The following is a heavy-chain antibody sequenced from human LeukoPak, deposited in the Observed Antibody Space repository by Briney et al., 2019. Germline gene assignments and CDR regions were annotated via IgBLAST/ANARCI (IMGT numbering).Heavy chain of an antibody. CDR3: ARASVYGSGTYYYYYGMDV. D-gene: IGHD3-10*01. V-gene: IGHV1-46*01. CDR2: INPSGGST. CDR1: GYTFTSYY. Sequence: GASVKVSRKASGYTFTSYYMHWVRQAPGQGLEWMGIINPSGGSTSYAQKFQGRVTMTRDTSTSTVYMELSSLRSEDTAVYYCARASVYGSGTYYYYYGMDVWGQGTTVTVSS. J-gene: IGHJ6*02.